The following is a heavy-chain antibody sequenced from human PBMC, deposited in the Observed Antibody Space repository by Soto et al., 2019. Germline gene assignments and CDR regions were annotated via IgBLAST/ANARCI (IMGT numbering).Heavy chain of an antibody. D-gene: IGHD2-21*02. J-gene: IGHJ4*02. CDR1: GTSITTSSSTYY. CDR2: FFYSGKS. Sequence: SETLSLTCSVTGTSITTSSSTYYWGWMRQPPGKGLEWIASFFYSGKSFYNPSLKSRVTMSVDTSKNQFSLNLSSVTAADTAVYYCVRRHALTVDAYYWGQGTLVTVS. V-gene: IGHV4-39*01. CDR3: VRRHALTVDAYY.